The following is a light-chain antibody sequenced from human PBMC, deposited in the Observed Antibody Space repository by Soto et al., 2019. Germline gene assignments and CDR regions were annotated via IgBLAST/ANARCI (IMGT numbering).Light chain of an antibody. CDR3: QQYGSSLIT. Sequence: DIVLTQSPGTLSLSPGERVTLSCRASQTLRSTYFAWYQQKPGQAPRLLIYGASSRATGIPVRFSGTGSGTDFALTISRLEPEDSAVYYCQQYGSSLITFGRGTRLEIK. J-gene: IGKJ5*01. CDR1: QTLRSTY. V-gene: IGKV3-20*01. CDR2: GAS.